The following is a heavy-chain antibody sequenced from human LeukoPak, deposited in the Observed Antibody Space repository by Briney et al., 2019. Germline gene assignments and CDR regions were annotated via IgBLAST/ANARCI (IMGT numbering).Heavy chain of an antibody. Sequence: GASVKVSCKASGFTFTSYYMHWVRQAPGQGLERMGIINPSGGSTSYAQKFQGRVTMTRDTSTSTVYMELSSLRSEDTAVYYCARSWDGITMIFDPWGQGTLVTVSS. D-gene: IGHD3-22*01. CDR3: ARSWDGITMIFDP. V-gene: IGHV1-46*01. CDR1: GFTFTSYY. CDR2: INPSGGST. J-gene: IGHJ5*02.